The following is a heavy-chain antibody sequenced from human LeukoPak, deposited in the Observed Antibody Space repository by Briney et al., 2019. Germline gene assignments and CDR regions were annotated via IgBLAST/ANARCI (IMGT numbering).Heavy chain of an antibody. D-gene: IGHD2-2*01. CDR1: GFTFSSYA. CDR3: SEDRHIVVVPAAPVDY. CDR2: ISGSGGTT. Sequence: GGSLRLSCAASGFTFSSYAMSWVRQAPGKGLEGVSAISGSGGTTYYADSVKGRFTISRDNSKNTLYLQMNRLTAHDPAVYYFSEDRHIVVVPAAPVDYWGQATLVTAS. V-gene: IGHV3-23*01. J-gene: IGHJ4*02.